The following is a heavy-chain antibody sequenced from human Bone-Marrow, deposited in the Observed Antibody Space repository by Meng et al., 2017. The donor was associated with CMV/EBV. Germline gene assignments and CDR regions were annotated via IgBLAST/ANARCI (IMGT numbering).Heavy chain of an antibody. Sequence: ASVKVSCKASGTTFISQGISWVRQAPGQGLEWMGWISTYNGNTNLAQRVQGRVTLTTDTSTSTAYMELRSLRSEDTAVYYCAINSGSYYKYFQHWGQGTLVTVSS. J-gene: IGHJ1*01. D-gene: IGHD1-26*01. V-gene: IGHV1-18*01. CDR1: GTTFISQG. CDR2: ISTYNGNT. CDR3: AINSGSYYKYFQH.